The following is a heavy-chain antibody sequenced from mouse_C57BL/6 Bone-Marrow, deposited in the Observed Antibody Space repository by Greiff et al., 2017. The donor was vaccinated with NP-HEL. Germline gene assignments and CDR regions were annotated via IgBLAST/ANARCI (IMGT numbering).Heavy chain of an antibody. D-gene: IGHD1-1*01. Sequence: QVTLKVSGPGILQPSQTLSLSCSFSGFSLSTFGMGVGWIRQPSGKGLEWLAHIWWGDDKYYNPALKSRLTISKDTSKNQVFLKIANVDTADTATYDVSRRGDGSSYWYFDVWGTGTTVTVSS. CDR3: SRRGDGSSYWYFDV. CDR1: GFSLSTFGMG. V-gene: IGHV8-8*01. CDR2: IWWGDDK. J-gene: IGHJ1*03.